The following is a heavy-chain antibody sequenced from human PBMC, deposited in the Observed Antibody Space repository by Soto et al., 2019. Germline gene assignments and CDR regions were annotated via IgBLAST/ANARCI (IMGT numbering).Heavy chain of an antibody. J-gene: IGHJ4*02. Sequence: SETLSLTCAVYGGSFSGYYWSWIRQPPGKGLEWIGEINHSGRTNYNPSLKNRVTISIDTSKNQVFLKLRSVTAADTAVYYCATLRGNKYLVDYWGQGTLVTVSS. CDR2: INHSGRT. CDR1: GGSFSGYY. V-gene: IGHV4-34*01. CDR3: ATLRGNKYLVDY. D-gene: IGHD5-18*01.